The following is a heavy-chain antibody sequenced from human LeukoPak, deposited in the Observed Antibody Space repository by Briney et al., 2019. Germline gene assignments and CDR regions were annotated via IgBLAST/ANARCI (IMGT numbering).Heavy chain of an antibody. CDR2: ISSDGSDK. J-gene: IGHJ4*02. D-gene: IGHD5-18*01. CDR3: ARPPIGGGYSFGPFEY. V-gene: IGHV3-30-3*01. Sequence: GGSLRLSCAFSVYTFSIHAIHCVRQAPGKGLEGVAVISSDGSDKNFADSVKGRFTIYRDNSQNTLYLQMTSLRTEDTAVYYCARPPIGGGYSFGPFEYWGQGTLVTVSS. CDR1: VYTFSIHA.